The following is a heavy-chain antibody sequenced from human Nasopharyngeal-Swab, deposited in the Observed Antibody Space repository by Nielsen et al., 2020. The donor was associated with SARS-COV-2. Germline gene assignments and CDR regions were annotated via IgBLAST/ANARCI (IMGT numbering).Heavy chain of an antibody. J-gene: IGHJ4*02. V-gene: IGHV3-48*01. CDR2: ISSSSTI. D-gene: IGHD6-13*01. CDR1: GFTFSSYS. CDR3: ARGRSSSWHGGYFDY. Sequence: GESLKISCAASGFTFSSYSMNWVRQAPGKGLEWVSYISSSSTIYYADSVKGRFTISRDNAKNSLYLQMNSLRAEDTAVYYCARGRSSSWHGGYFDYWGQGTLVTVSS.